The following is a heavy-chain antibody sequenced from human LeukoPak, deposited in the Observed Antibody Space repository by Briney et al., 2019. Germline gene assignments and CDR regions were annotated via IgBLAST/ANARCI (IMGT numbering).Heavy chain of an antibody. CDR3: ARGYGDYVSYYGMDV. V-gene: IGHV3-33*01. D-gene: IGHD4-17*01. CDR2: IWYDGSNK. Sequence: GRSLRLSCAASGFTFSSYGMHWVRQAPGKGLEWVAVIWYDGSNKYYADSVKGRFTISRDNSKNTLYLQMNSLRAKDTAVYYCARGYGDYVSYYGMDVWGQGTTVTVSS. CDR1: GFTFSSYG. J-gene: IGHJ6*02.